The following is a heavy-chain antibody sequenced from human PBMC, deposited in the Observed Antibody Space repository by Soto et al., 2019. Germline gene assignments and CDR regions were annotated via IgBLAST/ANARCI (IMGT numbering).Heavy chain of an antibody. J-gene: IGHJ1*01. CDR2: IYSGGST. V-gene: IGHV3-53*01. Sequence: EVQLVESGGGLIQPRGSLRLSCAASGFTVSSNYMSWVRQAPGKGLEWVSVIYSGGSTYYADSVKGRFTISRDNSKNTLNRQMNRLRAKDTAVYYCARDRVESGYPEYFQHWGQGTLVTVSS. CDR1: GFTVSSNY. CDR3: ARDRVESGYPEYFQH. D-gene: IGHD3-22*01.